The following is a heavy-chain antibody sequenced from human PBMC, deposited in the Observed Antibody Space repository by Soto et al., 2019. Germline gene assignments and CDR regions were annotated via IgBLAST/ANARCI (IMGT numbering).Heavy chain of an antibody. CDR2: INPNTSAT. D-gene: IGHD3-3*01. V-gene: IGHV1-2*02. CDR3: ARDQSGYRADYGLDV. Sequence: ASVKVSCKASGYIFTGYFIQWLRQAPGQGLEWMGWINPNTSATNYAQKFQGRVSISVDTPKNQFSLKLSSLTAADTAVYYCARDQSGYRADYGLDVWGQGTTVTVSS. J-gene: IGHJ6*02. CDR1: GYIFTGYF.